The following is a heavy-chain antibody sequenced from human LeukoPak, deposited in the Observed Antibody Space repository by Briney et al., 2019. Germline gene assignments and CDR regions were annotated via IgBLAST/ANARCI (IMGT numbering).Heavy chain of an antibody. Sequence: GASVKVSCKASGGTFSSYAISWVRQAPGQGLEWMGGIIPIFGTANYAQKFQGRVTITADESTSTAYMELSSLRSEDTVVYYCARSPTIDYYYGMDVWGQGTTVTVSS. J-gene: IGHJ6*02. CDR1: GGTFSSYA. D-gene: IGHD1-14*01. V-gene: IGHV1-69*13. CDR3: ARSPTIDYYYGMDV. CDR2: IIPIFGTA.